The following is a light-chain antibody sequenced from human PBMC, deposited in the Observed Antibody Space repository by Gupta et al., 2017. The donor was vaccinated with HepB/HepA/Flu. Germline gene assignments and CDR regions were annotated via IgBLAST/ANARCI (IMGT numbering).Light chain of an antibody. J-gene: IGKJ3*01. CDR3: QQEDSTPLT. V-gene: IGKV4-1*01. CDR2: WAS. CDR1: QSVLYSSNNKHS. Sequence: DIVMTQSPDSLALSLAERATINCKSSQSVLYSSNNKHSLAWYQQKPGQPPKLLIYWASTRQYGVPDRFSGSSSGTDFTLTISSLPAEAVAVYSCQQEDSTPLTFGHGTKVDIK.